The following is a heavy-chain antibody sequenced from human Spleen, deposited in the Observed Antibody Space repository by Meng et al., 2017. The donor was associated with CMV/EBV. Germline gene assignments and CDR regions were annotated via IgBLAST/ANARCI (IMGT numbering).Heavy chain of an antibody. J-gene: IGHJ4*02. CDR3: ARLGGGNAISNFDF. CDR2: IYPGDSDT. D-gene: IGHD2-15*01. CDR1: GYSFTNSW. V-gene: IGHV5-51*01. Sequence: GESLKISCKGSGYSFTNSWLGWVRQMPGKGLEWVGIIYPGDSDTRYSPSFQGQVSISADKSISTACLQWSSLKASDTAMYYCARLGGGNAISNFDFWGQGTLVTVSS.